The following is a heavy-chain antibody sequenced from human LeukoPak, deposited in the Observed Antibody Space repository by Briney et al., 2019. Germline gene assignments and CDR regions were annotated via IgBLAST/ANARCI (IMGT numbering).Heavy chain of an antibody. J-gene: IGHJ4*02. Sequence: GGSLRLTRVASGFIVSNYYMSWGREAPGPGLEGVSVLYSGGETYYADPANGRCTMSRGNSKNTLDLQMDSRRVEDTAVYYCVVGGRVVATIKLDSWGQGTLVTVSS. CDR1: GFIVSNYY. V-gene: IGHV3-66*01. CDR2: LYSGGET. D-gene: IGHD5-12*01. CDR3: VVGGRVVATIKLDS.